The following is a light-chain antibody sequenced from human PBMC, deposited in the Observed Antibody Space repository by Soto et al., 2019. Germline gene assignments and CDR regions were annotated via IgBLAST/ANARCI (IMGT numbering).Light chain of an antibody. CDR3: QQYNNWPRT. Sequence: EIVMTQSPATLSVSPGERATLSCRASQSVSSNLAWYQQKPGQAPRPLIYGASTRATGIPARFSGSGSGTEFTLTISSLQSEDFAVYYCQQYNNWPRTFGQGPKVEIK. J-gene: IGKJ1*01. CDR1: QSVSSN. V-gene: IGKV3-15*01. CDR2: GAS.